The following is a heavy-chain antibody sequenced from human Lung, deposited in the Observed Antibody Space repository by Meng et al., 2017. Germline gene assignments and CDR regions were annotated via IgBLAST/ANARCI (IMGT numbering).Heavy chain of an antibody. CDR3: ARDGDIVLVRGWFDP. J-gene: IGHJ5*02. D-gene: IGHD2-8*02. CDR1: GYTFTSYG. V-gene: IGHV1-18*01. CDR2: ISTYNGNT. Sequence: QVQLVQSGAKVKKPGASVKVYCKASGYTFTSYGISWVRQAPGQGLEWMGWISTYNGNTNYAQKLQGRVTMTTDTSTSTAYMELRSLTSDDTAVNYCARDGDIVLVRGWFDPWGQGTLVTVSS.